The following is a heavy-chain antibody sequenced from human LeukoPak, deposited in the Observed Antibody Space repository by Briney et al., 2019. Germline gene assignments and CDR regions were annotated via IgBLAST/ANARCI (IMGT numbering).Heavy chain of an antibody. Sequence: ASVKVSCKASGGTFSSYAISWVRQAPGQGLEWMGWISAYNGNTNYAQKLQGRVTMTTDTSTSTAYMELRSLRSDDTAVYYCARTKDNYYGSGSDYWGQGTLVTVSS. J-gene: IGHJ4*02. CDR1: GGTFSSYA. D-gene: IGHD3-10*01. CDR3: ARTKDNYYGSGSDY. V-gene: IGHV1-18*01. CDR2: ISAYNGNT.